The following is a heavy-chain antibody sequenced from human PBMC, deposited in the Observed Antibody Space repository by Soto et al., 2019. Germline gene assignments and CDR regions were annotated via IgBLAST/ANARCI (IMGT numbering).Heavy chain of an antibody. CDR2: ISSNGGST. D-gene: IGHD3-10*01. V-gene: IGHV3-64*01. CDR1: GFTFSSYA. Sequence: GGSLRLSCAASGFTFSSYAMHWVRQAPGKGLEYVSAISSNGGSTYYANSVKGRFTISRGNSKNTLYLQMGSLRAEDMAVYYCARATIITMVRGVIIKGGYYYMDVWGKGTTVTVSS. J-gene: IGHJ6*03. CDR3: ARATIITMVRGVIIKGGYYYMDV.